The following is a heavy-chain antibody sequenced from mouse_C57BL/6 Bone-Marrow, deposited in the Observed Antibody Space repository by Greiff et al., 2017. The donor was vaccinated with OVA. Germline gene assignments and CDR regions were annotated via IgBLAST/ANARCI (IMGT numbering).Heavy chain of an antibody. CDR3: ARHRYAMDY. CDR2: IYPRSGNT. CDR1: GYTFTSYG. Sequence: QVQLQQSGAELARPGASVKLSCKASGYTFTSYGISWVKQRTGQGLEWIGEIYPRSGNTYYNEKFKGKATLTADKSSSTAYMELRSLTSEDSAVYFCARHRYAMDYWGQGTSGTVSS. J-gene: IGHJ4*01. V-gene: IGHV1-81*01.